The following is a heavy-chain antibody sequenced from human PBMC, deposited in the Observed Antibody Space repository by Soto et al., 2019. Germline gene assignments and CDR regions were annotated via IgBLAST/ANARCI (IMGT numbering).Heavy chain of an antibody. D-gene: IGHD3-10*01. CDR3: ARGRGGITMVRVVTSGYYYYYMDV. V-gene: IGHV4-34*01. CDR2: INHSGST. Sequence: SETLSLTCAVYGGSFSGYYWSWIRQPPGKGLEWIGEINHSGSTNYNPSLKSRVTISVDTSKNQFSLKLSSVTAADTAVYYCARGRGGITMVRVVTSGYYYYYMDVWGKGTTVPGSS. J-gene: IGHJ6*03. CDR1: GGSFSGYY.